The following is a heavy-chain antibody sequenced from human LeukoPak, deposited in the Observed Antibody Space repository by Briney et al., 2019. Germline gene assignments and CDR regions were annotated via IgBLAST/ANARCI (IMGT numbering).Heavy chain of an antibody. CDR2: ISGSGSTV. D-gene: IGHD3-3*01. V-gene: IGHV3-11*01. J-gene: IGHJ4*02. Sequence: GGSLRLSCAASGFTFRDYYMSWIRQAPGKGLEWVSYISGSGSTVYYADSVKGRFTISRDNAKNSLYLQMNSLRAEDTAVYYCARGATYYDFWSGYYFDYWGEGTLVTVSS. CDR3: ARGATYYDFWSGYYFDY. CDR1: GFTFRDYY.